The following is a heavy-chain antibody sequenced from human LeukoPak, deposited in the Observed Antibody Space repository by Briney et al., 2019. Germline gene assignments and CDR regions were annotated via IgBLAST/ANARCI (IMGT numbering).Heavy chain of an antibody. CDR1: GFTFSTFW. V-gene: IGHV3-7*01. CDR2: INPTGTET. Sequence: GSLRLSCAASGFTFSTFWMTWVRQAPGKGLEWVANINPTGTETYYLDPVKGRFTISRDNAKNLLFLQMNTLRAEDTAVYYCGGFGYEAGVDLWGQGTLVTVSS. D-gene: IGHD5-18*01. J-gene: IGHJ4*02. CDR3: GGFGYEAGVDL.